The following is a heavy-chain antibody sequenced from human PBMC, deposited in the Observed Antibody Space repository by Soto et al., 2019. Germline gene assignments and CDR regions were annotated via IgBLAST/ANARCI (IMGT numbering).Heavy chain of an antibody. J-gene: IGHJ5*02. Sequence: QVQLVQSGGEVKKPGASVKVSCKASGYTFTSYGISWVRQAPGQGLEWMGRISAYNGNTNYAQKPXXRXXMTTDTSTSTAYMELRSLRSADTAVYYCARVVGALGHWFDPWGQGTLVTVSS. CDR3: ARVVGALGHWFDP. CDR1: GYTFTSYG. V-gene: IGHV1-18*01. D-gene: IGHD1-26*01. CDR2: ISAYNGNT.